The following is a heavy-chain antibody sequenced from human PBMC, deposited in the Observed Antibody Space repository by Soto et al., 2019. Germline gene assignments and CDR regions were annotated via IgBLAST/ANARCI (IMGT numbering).Heavy chain of an antibody. V-gene: IGHV1-18*01. CDR2: ISAYNGNT. J-gene: IGHJ4*02. CDR1: GYTFTSYG. Sequence: RASVKVSCKASGYTFTSYGISWVRQAPGQGLEWMGWISAYNGNTNYAQKLQGRVTMTTDTSTSTAYMELRSLRSDDTAVYYCARALTYYYGSGSPNLDYWGQGTLVTVSS. D-gene: IGHD3-10*01. CDR3: ARALTYYYGSGSPNLDY.